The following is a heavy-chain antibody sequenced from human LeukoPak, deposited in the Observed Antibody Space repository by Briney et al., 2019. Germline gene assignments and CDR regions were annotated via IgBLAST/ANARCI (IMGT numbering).Heavy chain of an antibody. CDR1: GGTFSSYA. D-gene: IGHD6-13*01. CDR3: ARGGVAADGTFVYYMDV. CDR2: IIPIFGTA. Sequence: GSSVKVSCKASGGTFSSYAISWVRQAPGQGLEWMGGIIPIFGTANYAQKFQGRVTITTDESTSTAYMELSSLRSEDAAVYYCARGGVAADGTFVYYMDVWGKGTTVTVSS. J-gene: IGHJ6*03. V-gene: IGHV1-69*05.